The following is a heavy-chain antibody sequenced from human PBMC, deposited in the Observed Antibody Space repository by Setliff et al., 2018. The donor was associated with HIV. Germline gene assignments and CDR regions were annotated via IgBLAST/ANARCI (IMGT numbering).Heavy chain of an antibody. CDR3: ARHVDCSTTSCYARPYYFYYMDV. V-gene: IGHV4-34*01. D-gene: IGHD2-2*01. Sequence: PSETLSLTCAVYGGSFSDNYWSWIRQSPGKGLEWIGEINHSGRTKYSPSLRSRVSISVDTSKTQFSLKLSSVTAADTAVYYCARHVDCSTTSCYARPYYFYYMDVWGKGTTVTVSS. CDR1: GGSFSDNY. CDR2: INHSGRT. J-gene: IGHJ6*03.